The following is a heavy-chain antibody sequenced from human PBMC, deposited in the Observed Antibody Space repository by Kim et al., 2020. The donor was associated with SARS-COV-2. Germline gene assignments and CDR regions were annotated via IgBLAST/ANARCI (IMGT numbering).Heavy chain of an antibody. CDR1: GDSIGSYY. D-gene: IGHD2-15*01. CDR3: ARGYCSRGSCYFPYDSSGLSVYYFDY. CDR2: IYSSGST. Sequence: SETLSLTCTVSGDSIGSYYWSWIQQPAGKGLEWIGRIYSSGSTNYNPSLKSRVTMSVDTSKNQFSLKLSSVTAADTAVYYCARGYCSRGSCYFPYDSSGLSVYYFDYWGQGTLVTVSS. J-gene: IGHJ4*02. V-gene: IGHV4-4*07.